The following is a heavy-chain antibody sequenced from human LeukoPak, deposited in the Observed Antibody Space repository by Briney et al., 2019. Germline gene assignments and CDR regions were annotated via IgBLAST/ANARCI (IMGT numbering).Heavy chain of an antibody. CDR1: GTNFINYW. V-gene: IGHV5-10-1*01. D-gene: IGHD3-10*01. J-gene: IGHJ6*02. CDR2: IDPSDSHT. Sequence: GESLQISCQCSGTNFINYWIIWVRQLPGKGLEWMGRIDPSDSHTNYNPSFQGHVTISVDKSISTAYRQWTSLKASDTAMYYCARPTVVRGVAYYNYGMDVWGQGTTVTVSS. CDR3: ARPTVVRGVAYYNYGMDV.